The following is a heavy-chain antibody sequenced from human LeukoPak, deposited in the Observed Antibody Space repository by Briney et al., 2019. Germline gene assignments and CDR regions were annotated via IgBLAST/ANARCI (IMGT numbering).Heavy chain of an antibody. D-gene: IGHD1-14*01. CDR3: ARRREALYNRNSPLLGYYYYMDV. Sequence: GESLKISCKGSGYSFTSYWIGWVRQMPGKGLEWMGIIYSGDSDTRYSPSFQGQVTISADKSISTAYLQWSSLKASDTAMYYCARRREALYNRNSPLLGYYYYMDVWGKGTTVTVSS. J-gene: IGHJ6*03. CDR1: GYSFTSYW. CDR2: IYSGDSDT. V-gene: IGHV5-51*01.